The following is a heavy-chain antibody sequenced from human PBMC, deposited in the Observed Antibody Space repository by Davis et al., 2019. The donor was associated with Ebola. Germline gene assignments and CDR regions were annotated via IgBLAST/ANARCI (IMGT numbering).Heavy chain of an antibody. CDR2: MNAGNGNT. J-gene: IGHJ6*02. Sequence: ASVKVSCKASGFTFTNYAIHWVRQAPGQSLEWMGWMNAGNGNTKYSQKFQGRVTITTDTSASTAYMELSSLRSEDTAVFYCARIILGRDFYGMDVWGQGTTVTVSS. V-gene: IGHV1-3*01. CDR1: GFTFTNYA. CDR3: ARIILGRDFYGMDV.